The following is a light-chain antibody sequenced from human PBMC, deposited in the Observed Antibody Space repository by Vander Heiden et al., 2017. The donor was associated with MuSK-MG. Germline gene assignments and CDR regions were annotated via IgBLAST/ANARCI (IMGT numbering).Light chain of an antibody. CDR3: LLSYPYSVV. Sequence: AVVNQEPSLTVSPGGTVTLTCASSTGAVSPTHFPYWIQQKPGQAPRTLIYDTNNKHSWTPARFSGSLLGGQAALTLSGAQPDDEAEYYCLLSYPYSVVFGGGTKLTVL. CDR1: TGAVSPTHF. J-gene: IGLJ2*01. CDR2: DTN. V-gene: IGLV7-46*01.